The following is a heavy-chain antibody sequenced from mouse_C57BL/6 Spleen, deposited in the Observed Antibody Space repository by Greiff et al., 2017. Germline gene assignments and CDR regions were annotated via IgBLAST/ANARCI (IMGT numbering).Heavy chain of an antibody. CDR2: IRNKANGYTT. Sequence: EVKLQESGGGLVQPGGSLSLSCAASGFTFTDYYMSWVRQPPGKALEWLGFIRNKANGYTTEYSASVKGRFTISRDNSQSILYLQMNALRAEDSATYYCARYISGTGYFDVWGTGTTVTVSS. J-gene: IGHJ1*03. D-gene: IGHD3-3*01. CDR1: GFTFTDYY. CDR3: ARYISGTGYFDV. V-gene: IGHV7-3*01.